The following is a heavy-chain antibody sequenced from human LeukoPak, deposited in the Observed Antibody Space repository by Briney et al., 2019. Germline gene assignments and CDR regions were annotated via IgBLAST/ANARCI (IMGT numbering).Heavy chain of an antibody. D-gene: IGHD1-14*01. CDR2: IYYSGST. J-gene: IGHJ4*02. V-gene: IGHV4-39*07. CDR3: ARSETGHFDY. CDR1: GGSISSSRYY. Sequence: SEALSLTCTVSGGSISSSRYYWGWIRQPPGKGLEWIGSIYYSGSTYYNPSLKSRVTISVDTSKNQFSLKLSSVTAADTAVYYCARSETGHFDYWGQGTLVTVSS.